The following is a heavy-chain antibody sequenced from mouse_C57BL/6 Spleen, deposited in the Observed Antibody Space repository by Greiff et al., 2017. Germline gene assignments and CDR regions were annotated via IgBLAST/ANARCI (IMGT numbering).Heavy chain of an antibody. CDR2: IHPNSGST. D-gene: IGHD1-1*01. V-gene: IGHV1-64*01. CDR3: AREKDYYGSLFAY. CDR1: GYTFTSYW. J-gene: IGHJ3*01. Sequence: VQLQQSGAELVKPGASVKLSCKASGYTFTSYWMHWVKQRPGQGLEWIGMIHPNSGSTNYNEKFKSKATLTVDKSSSTAYMQLSSLTSEDSAVYYCAREKDYYGSLFAYGGQGTLVTVSA.